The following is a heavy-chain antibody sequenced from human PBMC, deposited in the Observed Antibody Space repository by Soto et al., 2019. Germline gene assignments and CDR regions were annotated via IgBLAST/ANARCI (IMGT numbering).Heavy chain of an antibody. V-gene: IGHV1-58*02. CDR2: IVVASGQT. CDR1: GSGFINSG. Sequence: SVKVSCKASGSGFINSGIQWVRQAHGQRLEWIGWIVVASGQTNYAQNFRGRVAITRDASTATAYIELTGLTSEDTAVYFCSADRPDIGVGWWVWGQGTTVTVSS. D-gene: IGHD2-15*01. CDR3: SADRPDIGVGWWV. J-gene: IGHJ6*02.